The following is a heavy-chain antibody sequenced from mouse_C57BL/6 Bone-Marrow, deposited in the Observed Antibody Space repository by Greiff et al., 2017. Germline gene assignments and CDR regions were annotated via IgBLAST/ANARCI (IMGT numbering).Heavy chain of an antibody. V-gene: IGHV5-12*01. CDR3: VRRRGWYFDV. CDR2: ISNGGGST. Sequence: EVQLVESGGGLVQPGGSLKLSCAASGFTFSDYYMYWVRQTPEKRLEWVAYISNGGGSTYYPDTVKGRFTISRDNAKNTLYLQMSRLKSEDTAMYYCVRRRGWYFDVWGTGTTVTVSS. CDR1: GFTFSDYY. J-gene: IGHJ1*03.